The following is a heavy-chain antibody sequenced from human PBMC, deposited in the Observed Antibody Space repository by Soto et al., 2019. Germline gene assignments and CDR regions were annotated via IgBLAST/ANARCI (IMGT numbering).Heavy chain of an antibody. D-gene: IGHD1-20*01. Sequence: GGSLRLCCAASGFTFSSYAMSWVRQAPGKGLEWVSAISGSGGSTYYADSVKGRFTISRDNSKNTLYLQMNSLRAEDTAVYYCAKSLYNWNDAGFDYWGQGTLVTVSS. CDR2: ISGSGGST. CDR1: GFTFSSYA. J-gene: IGHJ4*02. CDR3: AKSLYNWNDAGFDY. V-gene: IGHV3-23*01.